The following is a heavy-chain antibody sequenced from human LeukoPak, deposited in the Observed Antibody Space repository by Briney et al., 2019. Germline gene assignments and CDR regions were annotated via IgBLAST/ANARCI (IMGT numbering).Heavy chain of an antibody. J-gene: IGHJ4*02. CDR2: IWYDGSKK. Sequence: GGSLRLSCAASGFTFSTYGIHWVRQAPGNGLEWVAVIWYDGSKKYYADSVKGRFTISRDDSKNTLYLQMNSLRAEDTAVYYCARDFGVTNYHFDYWGQGTLVTVSS. CDR3: ARDFGVTNYHFDY. CDR1: GFTFSTYG. V-gene: IGHV3-33*01. D-gene: IGHD3-16*01.